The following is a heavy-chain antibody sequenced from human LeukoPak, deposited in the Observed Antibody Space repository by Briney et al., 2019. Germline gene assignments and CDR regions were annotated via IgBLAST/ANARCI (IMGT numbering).Heavy chain of an antibody. V-gene: IGHV3-11*04. J-gene: IGHJ4*02. CDR2: LTSGGVSA. CDR1: GFTLSDYS. D-gene: IGHD5-18*01. CDR3: ASSLNTVMVSPYYLEY. Sequence: GGSLRLSCAASGFTLSDYSMTWVRQAPGQGLEWISFLTSGGVSAFYADSVRGRFTVSRDDARNSLSLYMNTLRVDDTAVYYCASSLNTVMVSPYYLEYWGPGTLVTVSS.